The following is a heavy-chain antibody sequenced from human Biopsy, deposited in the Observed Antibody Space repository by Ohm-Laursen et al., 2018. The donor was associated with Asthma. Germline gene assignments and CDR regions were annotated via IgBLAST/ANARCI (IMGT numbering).Heavy chain of an antibody. CDR1: GFTFRNFG. CDR2: ISSDVRE. D-gene: IGHD3-10*01. J-gene: IGHJ4*02. Sequence: SLRLSCAASGFTFRNFGMHWIRQAPGKGLEWVALISSDVREWYADSVKGRFTISRDNSKNTLDLQMNSLRGDDTAVYYCVRGRSGDPDKDEEFWGLGTLVTVSS. V-gene: IGHV3-30*03. CDR3: VRGRSGDPDKDEEF.